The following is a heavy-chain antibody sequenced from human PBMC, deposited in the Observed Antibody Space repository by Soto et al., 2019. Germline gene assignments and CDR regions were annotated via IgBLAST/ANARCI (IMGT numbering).Heavy chain of an antibody. CDR2: IYYSGST. J-gene: IGHJ4*02. CDR3: ARDGYCSGGSCLDY. Sequence: SETLSLTCTVSGGSISSGGYYWSWIRQHPGKGLEWIGYIYYSGSTYYNPSLKSRVTISVDTSKNQFSLKLSSVTAADTAVYYCARDGYCSGGSCLDYWGRGALVTVSS. CDR1: GGSISSGGYY. V-gene: IGHV4-31*03. D-gene: IGHD2-15*01.